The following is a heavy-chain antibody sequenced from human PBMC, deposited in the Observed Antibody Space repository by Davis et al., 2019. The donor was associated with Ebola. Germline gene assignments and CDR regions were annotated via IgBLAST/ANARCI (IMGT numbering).Heavy chain of an antibody. CDR1: GGTFSSYA. CDR3: AREGCSSTSCRHYYYYGMDV. D-gene: IGHD2-2*01. J-gene: IGHJ6*02. CDR2: IIPILGIA. Sequence: AASVKVSCKASGGTFSSYAISWVRQAPGQGPEWMGRIIPILGIANYAQKFQGRVTITADKSTSTAYMELSSLRSEDTAVYYCAREGCSSTSCRHYYYYGMDVWGQGTTVTVSS. V-gene: IGHV1-69*04.